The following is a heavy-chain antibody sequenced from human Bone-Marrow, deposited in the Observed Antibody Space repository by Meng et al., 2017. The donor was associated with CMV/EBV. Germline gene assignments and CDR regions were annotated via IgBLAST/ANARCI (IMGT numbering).Heavy chain of an antibody. D-gene: IGHD3-9*01. CDR2: IRYDGSNK. Sequence: GGSLRLSCAASGFTFSSYGMHWVRQAPGKGLEWVAFIRYDGSNKYYADSVKGRFTISRDNSKNTLYLQMNSLRAEDTAVYYCARGGNFLTWGMDVWGQGTTVTVSS. CDR1: GFTFSSYG. V-gene: IGHV3-30*02. CDR3: ARGGNFLTWGMDV. J-gene: IGHJ6*02.